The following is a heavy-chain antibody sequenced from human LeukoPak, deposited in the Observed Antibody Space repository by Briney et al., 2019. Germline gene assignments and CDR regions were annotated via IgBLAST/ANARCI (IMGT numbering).Heavy chain of an antibody. Sequence: SETLSLTCAVYGGSFSGYYWSWIRQPPGKGLEWIGEINHSGSTNYNPSLKSRVTISVDTSKNQFSLKLSSVTAADTAVYYCARDKGPLVGYFDWFPSFDYWGQGTLVTVSS. D-gene: IGHD3-9*01. V-gene: IGHV4-34*01. CDR3: ARDKGPLVGYFDWFPSFDY. CDR2: INHSGST. J-gene: IGHJ4*02. CDR1: GGSFSGYY.